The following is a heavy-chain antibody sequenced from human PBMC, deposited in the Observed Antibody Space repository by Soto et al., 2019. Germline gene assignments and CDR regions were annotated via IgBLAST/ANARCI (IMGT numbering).Heavy chain of an antibody. Sequence: QVQLQESGPGLVKPSETLSLTCTVSGGSISSYYWSWIRQPPGKGLEWIGYIYYSGSTNYNPSLKSRVTISVDTSKNQFSLKLSSVTAADTAVYYCARSDSYRTGFDYWGQGTLVTVSS. CDR3: ARSDSYRTGFDY. D-gene: IGHD5-18*01. V-gene: IGHV4-59*01. J-gene: IGHJ4*02. CDR2: IYYSGST. CDR1: GGSISSYY.